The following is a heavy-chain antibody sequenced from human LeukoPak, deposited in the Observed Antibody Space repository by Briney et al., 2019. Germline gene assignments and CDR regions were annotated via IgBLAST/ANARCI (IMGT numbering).Heavy chain of an antibody. CDR3: ARDVGSGYSYGFDY. CDR2: INPNSGGT. CDR1: GYTFPGYY. D-gene: IGHD5-18*01. J-gene: IGHJ4*02. Sequence: ASVKVSCKASGYTFPGYYMHWVRQAPGQGLEWMGRINPNSGGTNYAQKFQGRVTMTRDTSISTAYMELSRLRSDDTAVYYCARDVGSGYSYGFDYWGQGTLVTVSS. V-gene: IGHV1-2*06.